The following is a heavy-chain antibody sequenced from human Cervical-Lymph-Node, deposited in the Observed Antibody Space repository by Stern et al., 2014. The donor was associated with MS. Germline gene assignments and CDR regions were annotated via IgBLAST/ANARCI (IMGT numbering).Heavy chain of an antibody. CDR1: GYTFTAYW. J-gene: IGHJ4*02. Sequence: VQLLQPGAAVKKSGESLKISCEASGYTFTAYWIGWVRQMPGKGLEWMGTIYPGDSDTRYSPSFQGRVTISADKSITTAYLQWSSLKASDSAIYYCARTYDSSGYGLDYWGQGTVVTVSS. V-gene: IGHV5-51*03. D-gene: IGHD3-22*01. CDR3: ARTYDSSGYGLDY. CDR2: IYPGDSDT.